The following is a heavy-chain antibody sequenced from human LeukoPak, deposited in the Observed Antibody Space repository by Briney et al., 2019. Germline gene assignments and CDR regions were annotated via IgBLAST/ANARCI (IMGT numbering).Heavy chain of an antibody. CDR1: GFSFSSDA. CDR3: AKEGYRYWYFDL. J-gene: IGHJ2*01. D-gene: IGHD5-18*01. V-gene: IGHV3-23*01. Sequence: GGSLRLSCGASGFSFSSDAMTWVRQAPGKGPEWVSAISASGSGTYYADSVKGRFTISRDNSKNTLYLQMKSLRAEDTARYYCAKEGYRYWYFDLWGRGTRVAVSS. CDR2: ISASGSGT.